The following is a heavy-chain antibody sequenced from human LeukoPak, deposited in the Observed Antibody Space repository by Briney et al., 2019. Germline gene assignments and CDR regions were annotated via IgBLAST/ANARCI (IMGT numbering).Heavy chain of an antibody. CDR3: ARDSYSYFHAFDI. Sequence: PGRSLRLSCAASGFTFSSYAMHWVRQAPGKGLEWVAVISYDGSNKYYADSVKGRFTISRDNSKNTLYLQMNSLRAEDTAVYYCARDSYSYFHAFDIWGQGTMVTVSS. D-gene: IGHD4-11*01. V-gene: IGHV3-30*04. CDR2: ISYDGSNK. J-gene: IGHJ3*02. CDR1: GFTFSSYA.